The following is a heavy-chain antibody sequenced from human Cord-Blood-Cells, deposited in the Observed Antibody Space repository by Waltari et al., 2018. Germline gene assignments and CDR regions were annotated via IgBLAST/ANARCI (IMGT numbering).Heavy chain of an antibody. Sequence: QLQLQESGPGLVKPSETLSLTCTVSGGSISSSSYYWGWIRKPPGKGLEWIGSIYYSGGTYYNPSIKSRVTISVDTSKNQFSLKLSSVTAADTAVYYCARHGYSSSSYYFDYWGQGTLVTVSS. V-gene: IGHV4-39*01. CDR3: ARHGYSSSSYYFDY. D-gene: IGHD6-6*01. CDR1: GGSISSSSYY. J-gene: IGHJ4*02. CDR2: IYYSGGT.